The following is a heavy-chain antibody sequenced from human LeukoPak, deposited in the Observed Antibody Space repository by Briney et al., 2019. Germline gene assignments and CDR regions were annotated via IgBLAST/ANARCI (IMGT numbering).Heavy chain of an antibody. Sequence: PSETLSLTCTVSGGSISSGSYYWSWIWRPAWKGLEWIGRIYTSGSTNHNPSLKSRVTISVDTSKNQFSLKLSSMTTADTALYYCARDSLLPSAMGYYSMDVWGKGTTVTVSS. D-gene: IGHD2-2*01. V-gene: IGHV4-61*02. CDR1: GGSISSGSYY. CDR2: IYTSGST. J-gene: IGHJ6*03. CDR3: ARDSLLPSAMGYYSMDV.